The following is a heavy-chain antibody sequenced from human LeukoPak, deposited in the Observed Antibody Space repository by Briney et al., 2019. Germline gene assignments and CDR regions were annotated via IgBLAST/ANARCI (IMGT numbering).Heavy chain of an antibody. Sequence: GGSLRLSCAASGFTFSSYEMNWVRQAPGKGLEWVSRINSDGSSTSYADSVKGRFTISRDNAKNTLYLQMNSLRAEDTAVYYCAREPELWDAFDIWGQGTMVTVSS. CDR2: INSDGSST. CDR1: GFTFSSYE. CDR3: AREPELWDAFDI. J-gene: IGHJ3*02. V-gene: IGHV3-74*01. D-gene: IGHD1-26*01.